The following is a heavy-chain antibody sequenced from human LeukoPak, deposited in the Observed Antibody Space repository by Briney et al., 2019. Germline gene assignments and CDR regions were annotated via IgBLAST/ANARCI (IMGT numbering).Heavy chain of an antibody. CDR1: GYSISSGYY. Sequence: SETPSLTCTVSGYSISSGYYWGWIRQPPGKGLEWIGSIYNSGSTYYNPSLKSRVTISVDTSKNQFSLKLSSVTAADTAVYYCARVDRYIVVVPAASYYFDYWGQGTLVTVSS. CDR2: IYNSGST. D-gene: IGHD2-2*01. J-gene: IGHJ4*02. V-gene: IGHV4-38-2*02. CDR3: ARVDRYIVVVPAASYYFDY.